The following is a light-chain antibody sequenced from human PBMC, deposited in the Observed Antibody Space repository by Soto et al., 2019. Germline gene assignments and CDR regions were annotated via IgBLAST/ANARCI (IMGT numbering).Light chain of an antibody. V-gene: IGKV2-28*01. CDR3: KQVLQPPPA. CDR2: LVS. J-gene: IGKJ5*01. CDR1: QSLLHSTGYNY. Sequence: DIVMTQSPLSLPVTPGEPASISCRSSQSLLHSTGYNYLDGYLQKPGQAPQLLIYLVSNRASGVHDMFSGSGSGADFTLNISRVEPENVRVYYCKQVLQPPPAFGQETRLEI.